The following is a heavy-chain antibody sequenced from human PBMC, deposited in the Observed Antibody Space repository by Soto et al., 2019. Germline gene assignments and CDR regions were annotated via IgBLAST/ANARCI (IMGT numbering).Heavy chain of an antibody. CDR3: ARGGGFASFDY. CDR2: INHLETT. J-gene: IGHJ4*02. Sequence: QLQLHMSGSGLVKPSQTLSLTCTVSGASITYGAYSWSWIRQTPGKGLEWIGYINHLETTFYNPSLESRLTLSIDRTKNHFSLNLKSMSAADRAVYFCARGGGFASFDYWGQGILVTVSS. CDR1: GASITYGAYS. D-gene: IGHD1-26*01. V-gene: IGHV4-30-2*01.